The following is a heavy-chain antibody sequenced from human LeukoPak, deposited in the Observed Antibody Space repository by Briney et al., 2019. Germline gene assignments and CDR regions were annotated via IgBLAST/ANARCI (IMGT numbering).Heavy chain of an antibody. CDR1: GFTFSRYG. Sequence: GRSLRLSCAASGFTFSRYGTHWARQAPGKGLEWVAVISYDGSKKDYADSVKGRFTISRDNSKNTLYLQMNSLRVEDTAVHYCAKDFPHYGSGSSHFDYWGQGTLVTVSS. V-gene: IGHV3-30*18. J-gene: IGHJ4*02. D-gene: IGHD3-10*01. CDR2: ISYDGSKK. CDR3: AKDFPHYGSGSSHFDY.